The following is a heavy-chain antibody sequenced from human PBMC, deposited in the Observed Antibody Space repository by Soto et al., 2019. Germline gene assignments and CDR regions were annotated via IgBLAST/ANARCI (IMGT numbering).Heavy chain of an antibody. J-gene: IGHJ3*02. CDR1: GGSISSYY. D-gene: IGHD5-12*01. CDR2: IYTSGST. CDR3: AREGLRLSGGAFDI. Sequence: SETQSLTCTVSGGSISSYYWSWIRQPAGKGLEWIGRIYTSGSTNYNPSLKSRVTMSVDTSKNQFSLKLSSVTAADTAVYYCAREGLRLSGGAFDIWGQGTMVTVSS. V-gene: IGHV4-4*07.